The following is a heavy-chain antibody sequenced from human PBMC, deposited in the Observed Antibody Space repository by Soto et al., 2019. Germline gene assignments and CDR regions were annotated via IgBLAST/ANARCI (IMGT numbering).Heavy chain of an antibody. CDR1: GGSISSSSYY. J-gene: IGHJ4*02. V-gene: IGHV4-39*01. CDR2: IYYSGST. CDR3: AASSSPEGKIDY. Sequence: QLQLQESGPGLVKPSETLSLTCTVSGGSISSSSYYWGWIRQPPGKGLEWIGSIYYSGSTYYNPSLKSRVTISVDTSKNQFSLKLSSVTAADTAVYYCAASSSPEGKIDYWGQGTLVTVSS. D-gene: IGHD6-6*01.